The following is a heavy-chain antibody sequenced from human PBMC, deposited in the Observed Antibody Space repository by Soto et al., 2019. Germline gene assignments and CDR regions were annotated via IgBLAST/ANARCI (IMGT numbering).Heavy chain of an antibody. CDR2: IYYSGST. J-gene: IGHJ4*02. CDR3: ARARMVERNYYDSSVQFDY. Sequence: SETLSLTCTVSGGSISSGGYYWSWIRQHPGKGLEWIGYIYYSGSTYYNPSLKSRVTISVDTSKNQFSLKLSSVTAADTAVYYCARARMVERNYYDSSVQFDYWGQGTLVTVSS. CDR1: GGSISSGGYY. V-gene: IGHV4-31*03. D-gene: IGHD3-22*01.